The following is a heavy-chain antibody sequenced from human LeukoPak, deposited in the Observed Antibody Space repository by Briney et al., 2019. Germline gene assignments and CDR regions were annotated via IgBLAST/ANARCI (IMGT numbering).Heavy chain of an antibody. J-gene: IGHJ6*03. CDR1: GFNFDDYT. CDR3: AKEKVDTDMATYYYFYYMDV. V-gene: IGHV3-9*01. Sequence: GGSLRLSCAASGFNFDDYTMHWVRQAPGRGLEWVSGINWNSGSIDYADSVKGRFTISRDNAKNSLYLQMDSLRAEDTALYYCAKEKVDTDMATYYYFYYMDVWGKGTTVTVSS. D-gene: IGHD5-18*01. CDR2: INWNSGSI.